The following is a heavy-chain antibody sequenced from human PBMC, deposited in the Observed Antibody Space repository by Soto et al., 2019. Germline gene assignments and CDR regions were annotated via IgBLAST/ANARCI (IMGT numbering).Heavy chain of an antibody. CDR3: AIWVKGIDY. CDR1: GFTFSSYS. J-gene: IGHJ4*02. V-gene: IGHV3-21*01. CDR2: ISSSSSYI. D-gene: IGHD3-10*01. Sequence: EVQLVESGGGLVKPGGSLRLSCAGSGFTFSSYSMYWVRQAPGKGLEWVSSISSSSSYIYYADSVKGRFTISRDNTKNSLYLQMNSLRADDTAVYYCAIWVKGIDYCGQGSLVTVSS.